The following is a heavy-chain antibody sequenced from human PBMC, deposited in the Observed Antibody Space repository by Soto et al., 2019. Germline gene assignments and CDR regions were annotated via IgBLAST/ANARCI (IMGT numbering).Heavy chain of an antibody. CDR3: ARAGYDGSGWPTKYYYYYYYMDV. V-gene: IGHV4-39*01. Sequence: SETLSLTCTVSGGSLSSSSYYWGWIRQPPGKGLEWIGSIYYSGSTYYNPSLKSRVTISVDTSKNQFSLKLSSVTAADTAVYYCARAGYDGSGWPTKYYYYYYYMDVWGKGTTVTVSS. CDR2: IYYSGST. D-gene: IGHD6-19*01. J-gene: IGHJ6*03. CDR1: GGSLSSSSYY.